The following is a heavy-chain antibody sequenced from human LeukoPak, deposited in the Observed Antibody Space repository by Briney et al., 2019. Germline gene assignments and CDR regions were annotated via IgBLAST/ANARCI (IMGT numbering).Heavy chain of an antibody. V-gene: IGHV3-21*01. J-gene: IGHJ4*02. D-gene: IGHD5-18*01. CDR3: ARGGEFDGYSYGLSIDY. CDR1: GFTLSSYS. CDR2: ISSSSSYI. Sequence: GGSLRLSCAASGFTLSSYSMNWVRQAPGKGLEWVSFISSSSSYIYYADSVKGRFTISRDNAKNSLYLQMNSLRAEDTAVYYCARGGEFDGYSYGLSIDYWGQGTLVTVSS.